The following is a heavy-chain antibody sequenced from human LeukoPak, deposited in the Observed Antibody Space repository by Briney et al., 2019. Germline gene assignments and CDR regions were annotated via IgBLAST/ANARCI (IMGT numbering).Heavy chain of an antibody. V-gene: IGHV1-69*05. CDR2: IIPIFGTA. CDR1: GGTFSSYA. J-gene: IGHJ3*02. D-gene: IGHD1-26*01. CDR3: ARNEELADAFDI. Sequence: SVKVSCKASGGTFSSYAISWVRQAPGQGLEWMGRIIPIFGTANYAQKFQGRVTITTDESTSTAYMELSSLRSEDTAVYYCARNEELADAFDIWGQGTMVTVSS.